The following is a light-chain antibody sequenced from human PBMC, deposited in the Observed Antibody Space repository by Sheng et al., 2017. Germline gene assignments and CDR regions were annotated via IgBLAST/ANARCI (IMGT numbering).Light chain of an antibody. Sequence: DIQMTQSPSTLSASVGDRVTITCRASQSVSTWLGWYQQKPGKAPKVLIYKASSLESGVPSRFSGSGSGTEFTLTISSLQPDDFGTYYCQHYDIYPLTFGGGTKVEIK. CDR3: QHYDIYPLT. J-gene: IGKJ4*01. V-gene: IGKV1-5*03. CDR1: QSVSTW. CDR2: KAS.